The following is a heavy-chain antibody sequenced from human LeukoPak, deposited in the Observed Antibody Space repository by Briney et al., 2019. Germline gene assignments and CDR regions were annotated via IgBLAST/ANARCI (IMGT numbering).Heavy chain of an antibody. Sequence: SETLSLTCAVYGGSISGNYWSRIRHPPGKGLEWIGEINHSGSTNYNPSLKSRVTISVDTSKSQFSLKLSSVAAADTAVYYCARGRVLLAYCGGDCYHCWRRGAYFDYWGQGTLVSVSS. CDR1: GGSISGNY. CDR3: ARGRVLLAYCGGDCYHCWRRGAYFDY. V-gene: IGHV4-34*01. J-gene: IGHJ4*02. D-gene: IGHD2-21*02. CDR2: INHSGST.